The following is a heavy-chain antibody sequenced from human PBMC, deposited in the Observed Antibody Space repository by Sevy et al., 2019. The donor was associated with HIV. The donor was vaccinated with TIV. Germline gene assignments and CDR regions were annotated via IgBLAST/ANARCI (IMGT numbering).Heavy chain of an antibody. D-gene: IGHD3-10*01. CDR3: ARRRVEDYYGSGTPPLVNGPFDI. CDR1: GGSISSSDNY. J-gene: IGHJ3*02. Sequence: KQSQTLSLTCTVSGGSISSSDNYWDWIRQPPGKGLDWIASSYYSGSTYYNPSLKSRVTISVDTSKNQFSLKLRSVTAADTAVYYCARRRVEDYYGSGTPPLVNGPFDIWGQGTMVTVSS. V-gene: IGHV4-39*01. CDR2: SYYSGST.